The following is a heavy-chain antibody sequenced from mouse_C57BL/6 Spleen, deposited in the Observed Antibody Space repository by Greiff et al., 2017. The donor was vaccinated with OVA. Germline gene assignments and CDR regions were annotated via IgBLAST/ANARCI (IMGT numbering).Heavy chain of an antibody. V-gene: IGHV1-15*01. J-gene: IGHJ4*01. CDR3: TRHGSSYGYAMDY. CDR2: IDPETGGT. Sequence: VQLVESGAELVRPGASVTLSCKASGYTFTDYEMHWVKQTPVHGLEWIGAIDPETGGTAYNQTFKGKAILTADKSSSTAYMELRSLTSEDSAVYNCTRHGSSYGYAMDYWGQGTSVTVSS. D-gene: IGHD1-1*01. CDR1: GYTFTDYE.